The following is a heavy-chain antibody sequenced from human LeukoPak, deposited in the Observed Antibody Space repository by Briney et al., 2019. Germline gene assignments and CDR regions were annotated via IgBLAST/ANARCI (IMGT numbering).Heavy chain of an antibody. Sequence: ASVKVSCKVSGYTLTELSMHWVRQAPGKGLEWMGGFDPEDGETIHAQKFQGRVTMTEDASTDTAYMELRSLRSEDTGVYYCATALHCSRTSCGYGMDVWGQGTTVTVSS. V-gene: IGHV1-24*01. CDR1: GYTLTELS. CDR2: FDPEDGET. J-gene: IGHJ6*02. D-gene: IGHD2-2*01. CDR3: ATALHCSRTSCGYGMDV.